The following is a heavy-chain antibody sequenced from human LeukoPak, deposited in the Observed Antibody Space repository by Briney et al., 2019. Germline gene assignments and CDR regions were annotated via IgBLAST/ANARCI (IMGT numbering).Heavy chain of an antibody. V-gene: IGHV3-49*04. CDR3: TRGDWLDY. Sequence: GGSLRLSCTASGFTFGDYAMSWVRQAPGKGLEWVGFIRSEAYGGTTEYAAAVKGRFTISRDDSKSIAYLQMNSLKTEDTAVYYCTRGDWLDYWGQGTLVTVSS. J-gene: IGHJ4*02. CDR1: GFTFGDYA. D-gene: IGHD3/OR15-3a*01. CDR2: IRSEAYGGTT.